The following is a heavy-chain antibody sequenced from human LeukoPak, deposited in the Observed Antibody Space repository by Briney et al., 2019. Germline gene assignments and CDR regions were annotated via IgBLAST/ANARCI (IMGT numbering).Heavy chain of an antibody. CDR2: MNPNSGNT. CDR3: ARGRVTRNWFDP. D-gene: IGHD3-16*02. V-gene: IGHV1-8*01. Sequence: ASVKVSCKASGYTFTSYDINWVRQATGQGLEWMGWMNPNSGNTGYAQKFRGRVTMTRDTSISTAYMELSSLRSEDTAVYYCARGRVTRNWFDPWGQGTPVTVSS. CDR1: GYTFTSYD. J-gene: IGHJ5*02.